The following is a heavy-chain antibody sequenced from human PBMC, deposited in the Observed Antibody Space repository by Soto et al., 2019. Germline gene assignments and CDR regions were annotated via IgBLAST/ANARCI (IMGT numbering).Heavy chain of an antibody. CDR1: GGSISSSSYY. V-gene: IGHV4-39*01. D-gene: IGHD3-10*01. J-gene: IGHJ4*02. Sequence: SETLSLTCTVSGGSISSSSYYWGWIRQPPGKGLEWIGSIYYSGSTYYNPSLKSRVTISVDTSKNQFSLKLSSVTAADTAVYYCARLVYGSGSAIIDYWGQGTLVTVSS. CDR2: IYYSGST. CDR3: ARLVYGSGSAIIDY.